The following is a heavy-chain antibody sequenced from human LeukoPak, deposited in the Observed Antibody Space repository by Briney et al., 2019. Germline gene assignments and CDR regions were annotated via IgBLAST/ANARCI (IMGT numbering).Heavy chain of an antibody. J-gene: IGHJ4*02. Sequence: GESLKISCKGSGYSFTSYWIGWVRQMPGKGLEWMGIIYPGDSDTRYSPSFQGQVTISADKSISTAYLQWSSLKASDTAMYYCARQDGYYGSGSYYFDYWGQGTLVTVSS. CDR3: ARQDGYYGSGSYYFDY. CDR2: IYPGDSDT. V-gene: IGHV5-51*01. CDR1: GYSFTSYW. D-gene: IGHD3-10*01.